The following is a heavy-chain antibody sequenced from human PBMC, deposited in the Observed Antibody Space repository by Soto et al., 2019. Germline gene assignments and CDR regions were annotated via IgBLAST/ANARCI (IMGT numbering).Heavy chain of an antibody. CDR2: VVPVVAIA. Sequence: QAQLVQSGAEVKIPGSSVRISCKASGGTFHSYAIRWVRQAPGQRLEWVGGVVPVVAIADYAQKFQGRATISADETTGQFYLDLSRLTPEYTATYYCARAKGSLSASTGAYYYGMDVWGQGTTVNVSS. CDR3: ARAKGSLSASTGAYYYGMDV. CDR1: GGTFHSYA. V-gene: IGHV1-69*12. D-gene: IGHD2-8*02. J-gene: IGHJ6*02.